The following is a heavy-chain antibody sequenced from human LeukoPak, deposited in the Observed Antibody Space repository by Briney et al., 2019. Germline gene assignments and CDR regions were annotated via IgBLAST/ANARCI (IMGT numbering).Heavy chain of an antibody. J-gene: IGHJ4*02. D-gene: IGHD1-1*01. CDR3: ARTTFAGLLFDY. Sequence: SETLSLTCTVSGGSISSYYWSWIRQPPGKRLEWIGYIYYSGSTNYNPSLKSRVTISVDTSKNQFSLKLSSVTAADTAVYYCARTTFAGLLFDYWGQGTLVTVSS. CDR2: IYYSGST. V-gene: IGHV4-59*01. CDR1: GGSISSYY.